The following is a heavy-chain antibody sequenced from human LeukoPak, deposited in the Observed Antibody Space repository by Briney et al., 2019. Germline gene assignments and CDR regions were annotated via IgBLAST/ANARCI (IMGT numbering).Heavy chain of an antibody. CDR2: CSGDGGRT. D-gene: IGHD6-6*01. J-gene: IGHJ6*02. CDR3: ATRPDVGMDV. CDR1: GFTFSNFP. V-gene: IGHV3-23*01. Sequence: GGSLRLSCAASGFTFSNFPMSWVRQAPGKGLEWVSGCSGDGGRTYYADSVKGRFTISRDNAKNSLYLQMNSLRVEDTAVYYCATRPDVGMDVWGQGTTVTVSS.